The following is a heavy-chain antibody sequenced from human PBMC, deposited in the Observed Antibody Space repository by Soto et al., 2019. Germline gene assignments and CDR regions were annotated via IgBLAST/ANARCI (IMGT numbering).Heavy chain of an antibody. D-gene: IGHD2-2*01. J-gene: IGHJ4*02. CDR3: ARAYVPAAAILGY. CDR2: ISSSGSTI. Sequence: GSLRLSCAASGFTFSSYEMNWVRRAPGKGLEWVSYISSSGSTIYYADSVKGRFTISRDNAKNSLYLQMNSLRAEDTAVYYCARAYVPAAAILGYWGQGTLVTVSS. CDR1: GFTFSSYE. V-gene: IGHV3-48*03.